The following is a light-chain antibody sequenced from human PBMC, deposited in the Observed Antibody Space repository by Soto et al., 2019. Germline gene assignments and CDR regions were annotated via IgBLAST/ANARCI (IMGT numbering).Light chain of an antibody. CDR1: SSDFGGYDY. V-gene: IGLV2-14*03. Sequence: QSALTQPASVSGPPGQSITISCTGTSSDFGGYDYVSWYQQHPGKAPKLMIYDVANRPSGVSDRFSGSKSGNTASLTISGLQADDEADYYCSSYTSSTTLVIFGGGTKVTVL. CDR2: DVA. CDR3: SSYTSSTTLVI. J-gene: IGLJ2*01.